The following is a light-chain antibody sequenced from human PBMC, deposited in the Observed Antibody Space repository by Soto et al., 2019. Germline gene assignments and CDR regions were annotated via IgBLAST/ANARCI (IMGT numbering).Light chain of an antibody. CDR3: QQYGSSLWT. V-gene: IGKV3-20*01. CDR2: GAS. CDR1: QSVSSSY. J-gene: IGKJ1*01. Sequence: IVLTQSPGTLSSSPGERATLSCRASQSVSSSYLAWYQQKPGQAPRLLIYGASSRATGIPDRFSGSGSGTDFTLTISRLEPEDFAVYYCQQYGSSLWTFGQGTKVDI.